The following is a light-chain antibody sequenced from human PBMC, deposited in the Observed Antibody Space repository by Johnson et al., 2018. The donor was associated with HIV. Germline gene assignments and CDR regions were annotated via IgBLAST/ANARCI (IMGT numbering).Light chain of an antibody. Sequence: QAVLTQPPSVSAAPGKTVTISCSGSSSNIGNNYVSWYQQLPGTAPKLLIYDNNKRPSGIPDRFSGSTSGTSATLGITGLQTGDEADYYCGTWDTSLSAGVFGPGTKVSVL. CDR3: GTWDTSLSAGV. J-gene: IGLJ1*01. CDR1: SSNIGNNY. V-gene: IGLV1-51*01. CDR2: DNN.